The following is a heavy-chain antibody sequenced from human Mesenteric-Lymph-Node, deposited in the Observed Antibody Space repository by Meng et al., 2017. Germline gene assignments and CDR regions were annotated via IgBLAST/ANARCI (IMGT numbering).Heavy chain of an antibody. V-gene: IGHV1-18*01. CDR3: ASGCSGGSCSLDY. D-gene: IGHD2-15*01. CDR2: ISAYNGDT. J-gene: IGHJ4*02. Sequence: QVQLVQSGTEVKKPGASVKVSCKASGYTFSSSGITWVRQAPGQGLEWMGWISAYNGDTKYAQKFQGRVTMTTDTSTSTAYMDLRSLRSDDTAVYYCASGCSGGSCSLDYWGQGTPVTVSS. CDR1: GYTFSSSG.